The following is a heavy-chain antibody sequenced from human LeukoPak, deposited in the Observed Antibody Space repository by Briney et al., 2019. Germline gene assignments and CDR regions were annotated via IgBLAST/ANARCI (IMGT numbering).Heavy chain of an antibody. D-gene: IGHD3-3*01. V-gene: IGHV4-38-2*01. CDR3: ASSSSGYYTYDY. Sequence: PSETLSLTCAVSGYSISSGYYWGWIRQPPGQGLDWIGSIYHSGSSYYNPSLKSRVTISVDTSKNQFSLNLSSVTAADTAVYYCASSSSGYYTYDYWGQGTLVTVSS. CDR2: IYHSGSS. J-gene: IGHJ4*02. CDR1: GYSISSGYY.